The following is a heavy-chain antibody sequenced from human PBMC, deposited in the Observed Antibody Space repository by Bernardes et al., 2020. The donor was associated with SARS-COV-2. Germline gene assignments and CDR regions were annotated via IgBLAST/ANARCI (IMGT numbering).Heavy chain of an antibody. CDR3: TTGAEIYYDSSGFSYYFDF. V-gene: IGHV3-53*01. CDR2: IYSGGNT. CDR1: GFTVARNY. D-gene: IGHD3-22*01. J-gene: IGHJ4*02. Sequence: GGSLRLSCAASGFTVARNYMTWVRQAPGKGLEWVSLIYSGGNTFYTDSVKGRFTISGDDSKNTMYLQMNSLKTEDTAVYYCTTGAEIYYDSSGFSYYFDFWGQGTLVTVSS.